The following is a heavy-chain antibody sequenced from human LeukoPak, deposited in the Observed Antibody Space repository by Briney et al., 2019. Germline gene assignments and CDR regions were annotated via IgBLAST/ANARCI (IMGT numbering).Heavy chain of an antibody. CDR3: ARGGAAAGTGDY. CDR1: GFTFSSYW. D-gene: IGHD6-13*01. Sequence: GGSLRLSCAASGFTFSSYWMHWVRQAPGKGLEWVANIKQDGSEIYYVDSVKGRSTISRDNAKNSVYLQMNSLRAKDTAVYYCARGGAAAGTGDYWGQGTLVTVSS. V-gene: IGHV3-7*01. J-gene: IGHJ4*02. CDR2: IKQDGSEI.